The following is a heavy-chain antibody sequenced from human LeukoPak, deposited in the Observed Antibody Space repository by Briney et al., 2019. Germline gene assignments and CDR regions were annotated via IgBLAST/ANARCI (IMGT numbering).Heavy chain of an antibody. D-gene: IGHD6-6*01. CDR3: ARSSDSSSLQYFQH. V-gene: IGHV3-33*01. CDR2: TWYDGSEK. Sequence: GGSLRLSCAASGFSFSSHGMHWVRQAPGKGLEWVAVTWYDGSEKYYADSVKGRFTISRDNSENMLYLQMNSLRAEDTAVYYCARSSDSSSLQYFQHWGQGTLVTVSS. CDR1: GFSFSSHG. J-gene: IGHJ1*01.